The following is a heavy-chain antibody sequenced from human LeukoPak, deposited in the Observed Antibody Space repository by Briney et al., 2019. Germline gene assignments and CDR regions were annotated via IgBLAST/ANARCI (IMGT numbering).Heavy chain of an antibody. Sequence: GWSLRLSCAASGFTFSSYWMHWVRQVPGKGLVWVSRINSDGSSTNYADPVRGRFTISRDNAKNTLFLQMNSLRAEDTAAYYCVRTLAYYYDSGGFDYWGQGTLVTVSS. D-gene: IGHD3-22*01. CDR3: VRTLAYYYDSGGFDY. V-gene: IGHV3-74*01. J-gene: IGHJ4*02. CDR2: INSDGSST. CDR1: GFTFSSYW.